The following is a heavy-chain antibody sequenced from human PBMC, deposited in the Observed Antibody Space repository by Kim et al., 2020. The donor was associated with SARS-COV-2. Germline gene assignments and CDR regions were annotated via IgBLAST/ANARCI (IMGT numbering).Heavy chain of an antibody. Sequence: SNKYYADSVKGRFTISRDNSKNTLYLQMNSLRAEDTAVYYCAKAGAACDYWGQGTLVTVSS. V-gene: IGHV3-33*06. CDR2: SNK. CDR3: AKAGAACDY. D-gene: IGHD6-25*01. J-gene: IGHJ4*02.